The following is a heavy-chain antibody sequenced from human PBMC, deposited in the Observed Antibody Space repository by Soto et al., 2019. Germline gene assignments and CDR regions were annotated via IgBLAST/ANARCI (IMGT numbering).Heavy chain of an antibody. CDR3: AKGRGGSGSLTPRVDF. Sequence: EVQLLESGGGLVQTGGSLRLSCAASGFTFNNYAMTWVRQAPGKGLEWVSAISGGGDTTSYADSVKGRFTVSRDGSKNTLYLQMSSLRAEDTALYYCAKGRGGSGSLTPRVDFWGQGTLVTVSS. V-gene: IGHV3-23*01. CDR1: GFTFNNYA. CDR2: ISGGGDTT. J-gene: IGHJ4*02. D-gene: IGHD3-10*01.